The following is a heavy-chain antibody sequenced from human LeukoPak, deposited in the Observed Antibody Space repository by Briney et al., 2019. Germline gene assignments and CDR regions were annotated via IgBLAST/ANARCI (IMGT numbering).Heavy chain of an antibody. CDR1: GYTFTGYY. Sequence: ASVKVSCKASGYTFTGYYMHWVRQAPGQGLEWMGWINPNSGGTNCAQKFQGRVTMTRDTSISTAYMELSRLRSDDTAVYYCARGSLLWFGGDQNWFDPWGQGTLVTVSS. V-gene: IGHV1-2*02. CDR2: INPNSGGT. J-gene: IGHJ5*02. D-gene: IGHD3-10*01. CDR3: ARGSLLWFGGDQNWFDP.